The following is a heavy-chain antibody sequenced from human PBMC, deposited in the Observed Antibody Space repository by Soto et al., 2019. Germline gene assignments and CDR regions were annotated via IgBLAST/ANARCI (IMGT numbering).Heavy chain of an antibody. CDR1: GFTFSGSA. V-gene: IGHV3-73*01. Sequence: GGSLRLSCAASGFTFSGSAMHWVRQASGKGLEWVGRIKSKAEAAATAFAAPVKGRFAISRDDSKNTVFLQMNSLKIEDSGVYYCASGTGKSDFDYWGLGTLVTVSS. CDR3: ASGTGKSDFDY. D-gene: IGHD3-3*01. J-gene: IGHJ4*02. CDR2: IKSKAEAAAT.